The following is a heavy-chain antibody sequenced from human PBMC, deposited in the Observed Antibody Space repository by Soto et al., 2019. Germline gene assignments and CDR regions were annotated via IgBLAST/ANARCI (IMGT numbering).Heavy chain of an antibody. J-gene: IGHJ5*02. Sequence: QVQLVESGGGVVQPGRSLRLSCAASGFTFSSYAMHWVRQAPGKGLEWVAVISYDGSNEYYADSVKGRFTLSRDNSKNTLYLQMNSLRAEDTAVYYCARVRVTSWLAGWFDPWGQGTLVTVSS. V-gene: IGHV3-30-3*01. CDR3: ARVRVTSWLAGWFDP. CDR1: GFTFSSYA. CDR2: ISYDGSNE. D-gene: IGHD2-2*01.